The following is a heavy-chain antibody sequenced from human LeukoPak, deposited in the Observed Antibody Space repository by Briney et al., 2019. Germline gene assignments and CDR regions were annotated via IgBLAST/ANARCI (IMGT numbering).Heavy chain of an antibody. J-gene: IGHJ3*02. D-gene: IGHD2-21*02. CDR1: GFTFSNYG. CDR3: ARVSVVVTAILDAFDI. CDR2: IHYGGNNK. Sequence: GGSLRLSCGASGFTFSNYGIHWVRQAPGKGLEWVAFIHYGGNNKDYADSVKGRFTISRDNSKNTLYLQMNSLRAEDTAVYYCARVSVVVTAILDAFDIWGQGTMVTVSS. V-gene: IGHV3-30*02.